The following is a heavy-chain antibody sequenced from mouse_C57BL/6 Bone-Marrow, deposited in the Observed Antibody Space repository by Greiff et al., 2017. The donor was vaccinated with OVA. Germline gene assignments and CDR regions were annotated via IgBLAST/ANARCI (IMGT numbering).Heavy chain of an antibody. CDR1: GFTFTDYY. D-gene: IGHD2-1*01. CDR2: IRNKANGYTT. CDR3: ARVHSSYGNFFDD. J-gene: IGHJ2*01. V-gene: IGHV7-3*01. Sequence: DVMLVESGGGLVQPGGSLSLSCAASGFTFTDYYMSWVRQPPGKALEWLGFIRNKANGYTTEYSASVKGRLTISRDNSQSILYLQMNALRAEDSATYYCARVHSSYGNFFDDWGQGTTLTVSS.